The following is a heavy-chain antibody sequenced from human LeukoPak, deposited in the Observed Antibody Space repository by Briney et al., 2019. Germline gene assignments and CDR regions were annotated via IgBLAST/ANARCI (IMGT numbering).Heavy chain of an antibody. CDR3: ARDPHDCSGGSCYSLGFDP. CDR1: GFTFSNNG. J-gene: IGHJ5*02. CDR2: IWADGRNQ. Sequence: GRSLRLFRAPSGFTFSNNGMQSARLAPGKWLEWVAVIWADGRNQYSADSAECRFTISRDISKNTLYLQMNSLRVEGTAVDYWARDPHDCSGGSCYSLGFDPWGQGTMVTVSS. V-gene: IGHV3-33*01. D-gene: IGHD2-15*01.